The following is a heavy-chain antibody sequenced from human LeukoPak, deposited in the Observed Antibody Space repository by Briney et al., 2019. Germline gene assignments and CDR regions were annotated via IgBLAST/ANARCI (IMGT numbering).Heavy chain of an antibody. CDR3: AKDWIQFNRVFDCFDS. J-gene: IGHJ4*02. CDR1: GFPFETNA. D-gene: IGHD5-18*01. CDR2: IGNTET. Sequence: PGGSLRLSCAPSGFPFETNAMSWVRQAPGKGLEWVATIGNTETFYEDSVTGRFTISRDNSKNTVNLQMNRLRVEDTAIYYCAKDWIQFNRVFDCFDSWGQGTLVTVSS. V-gene: IGHV3-23*01.